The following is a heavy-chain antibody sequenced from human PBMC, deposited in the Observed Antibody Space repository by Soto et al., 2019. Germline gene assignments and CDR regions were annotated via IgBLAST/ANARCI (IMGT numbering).Heavy chain of an antibody. J-gene: IGHJ5*02. CDR3: ARISLAAAATVRGP. CDR1: GYTFTSYG. V-gene: IGHV1-18*01. CDR2: ISAYNGNT. Sequence: ASVKVSCKASGYTFTSYGISWVRQAPGQGLEWMGWISAYNGNTNYAQKLQGRVTMTTDTSTSTAYMELRSLRSDDTAVYYCARISLAAAATVRGPWGQGTLVTVSS. D-gene: IGHD6-13*01.